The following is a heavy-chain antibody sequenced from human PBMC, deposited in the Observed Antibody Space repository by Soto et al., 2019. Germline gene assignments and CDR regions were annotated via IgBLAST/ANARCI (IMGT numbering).Heavy chain of an antibody. J-gene: IGHJ5*02. CDR3: ARILTGSTRDP. Sequence: ASVKVSCKASGYTFTSYYMHWVRHAPGQGLEWMGIINPSGGSASYAQKFQGRVTMTRDTSTSTVYMELSSLRSEDTAVYYRARILTGSTRDPWGQRTPVTVSS. CDR2: INPSGGSA. CDR1: GYTFTSYY. V-gene: IGHV1-46*03. D-gene: IGHD3-9*01.